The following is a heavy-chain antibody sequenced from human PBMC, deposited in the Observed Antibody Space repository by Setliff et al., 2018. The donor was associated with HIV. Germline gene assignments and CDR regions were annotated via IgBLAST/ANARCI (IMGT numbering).Heavy chain of an antibody. D-gene: IGHD4-17*01. CDR1: GYIFVGYD. CDR3: ASSVDNYGDNRWFDP. J-gene: IGHJ5*02. CDR2: ISPGNGNT. V-gene: IGHV1-18*01. Sequence: GASVKVSCKASGYIFVGYDITWVRQAPGQGLEWMGWISPGNGNTNYAQKIEGRVTMTTDTLTSTAHMELRSLKSDDTAVYYCASSVDNYGDNRWFDPWGQGTLVTVSS.